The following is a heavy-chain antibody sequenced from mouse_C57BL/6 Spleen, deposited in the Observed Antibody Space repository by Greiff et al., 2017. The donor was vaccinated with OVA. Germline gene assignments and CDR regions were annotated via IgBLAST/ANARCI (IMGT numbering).Heavy chain of an antibody. CDR1: GFTFSSYG. CDR3: ASSGYVLYAMDD. CDR2: ISSGGSYT. J-gene: IGHJ4*01. V-gene: IGHV5-6*01. D-gene: IGHD3-2*02. Sequence: EVNVVESGGDLVKPGGSLKLSCAASGFTFSSYGMSWVRQTPDKRLEWVATISSGGSYTYYPDSVKGRFTISRDNAKNTLYLQMSSLKSEDTAMYYCASSGYVLYAMDDWGKGTSVTVSS.